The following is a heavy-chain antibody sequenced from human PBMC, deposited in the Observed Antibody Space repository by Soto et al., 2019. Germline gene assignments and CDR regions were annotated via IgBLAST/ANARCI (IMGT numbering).Heavy chain of an antibody. V-gene: IGHV4-4*02. D-gene: IGHD6-13*01. CDR3: VRDSRTGCSSINGYMH. CDR2: IWHTGRP. Sequence: QLQLRESGPGLVQPSGTLSLTCDVSGDSLTNNHWWSWVRQAPGKGLEWIGEIWHTGRPNYNPSLKCRVAISIDKSKTQFSLKLSSVTAADTAVYYCVRDSRTGCSSINGYMHWGQGALVTVSS. CDR1: GDSLTNNHW. J-gene: IGHJ4*02.